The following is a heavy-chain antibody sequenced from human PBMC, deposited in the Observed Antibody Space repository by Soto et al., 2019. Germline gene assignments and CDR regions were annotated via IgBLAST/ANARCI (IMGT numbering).Heavy chain of an antibody. CDR1: GGSFSGYY. CDR2: INQSGST. J-gene: IGHJ1*01. Sequence: QVQLQQWGAGLLKPSETLSLTCAVYGGSFSGYYWSWIRQPPVKGLEWIGEINQSGSTIYNPSLENRDTISVDTSTNRFSLKLSSVTAADTAVYYCARVQWFGMDGRYCGQGTLVTVSA. V-gene: IGHV4-34*02. D-gene: IGHD3-10*01. CDR3: ARVQWFGMDGRY.